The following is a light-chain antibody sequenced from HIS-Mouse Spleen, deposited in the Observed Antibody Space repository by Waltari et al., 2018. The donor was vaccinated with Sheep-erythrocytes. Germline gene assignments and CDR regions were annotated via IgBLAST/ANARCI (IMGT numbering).Light chain of an antibody. CDR3: MQALQTPIFT. J-gene: IGKJ3*01. CDR1: QSLLHSNGYNY. Sequence: DIVMTQSPLSLPVTPGEPASISCRSSQSLLHSNGYNYLDWYLQKPGQSPQLLIYLGSSRASGVPDRFSGSGSGTDFTLKISRVEADDVGVYYCMQALQTPIFTFGPGTKVDIK. CDR2: LGS. V-gene: IGKV2-28*01.